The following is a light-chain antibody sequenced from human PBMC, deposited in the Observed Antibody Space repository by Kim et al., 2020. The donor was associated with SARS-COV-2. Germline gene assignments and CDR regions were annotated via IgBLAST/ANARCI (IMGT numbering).Light chain of an antibody. J-gene: IGLJ3*02. CDR2: YDS. Sequence: APGKTATMTCGGNNIGSKSVHWYQQKPRQSPILVIYYDSGRPSGIPERFSGANSGNTATLTISGVEAGDEADYFCQVWDSRSDHPVFGGGTQLTVL. CDR3: QVWDSRSDHPV. CDR1: NIGSKS. V-gene: IGLV3-21*04.